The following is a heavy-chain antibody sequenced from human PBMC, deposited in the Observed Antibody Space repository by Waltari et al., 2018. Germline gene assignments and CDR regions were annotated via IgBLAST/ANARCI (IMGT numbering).Heavy chain of an antibody. CDR2: ITHFGNP. CDR1: GGSFTQNY. D-gene: IGHD3-10*01. V-gene: IGHV4-34*01. CDR3: AKGNPHYYNSGTYSGYYGMDV. J-gene: IGHJ6*02. Sequence: QVQLQQWGAQLLKPSETLSLTCAVYGGSFTQNYWTWIRQSPGKGLEWIGEITHFGNPPSNPSLKGQVTLCVDTPRNHFSLNLTSVTAADSALYVCAKGNPHYYNSGTYSGYYGMDVWGPGTTVTVTS.